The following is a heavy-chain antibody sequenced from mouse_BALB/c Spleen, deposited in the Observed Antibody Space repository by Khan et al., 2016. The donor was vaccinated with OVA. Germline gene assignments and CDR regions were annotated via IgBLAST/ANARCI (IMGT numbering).Heavy chain of an antibody. Sequence: VHVKQSGAELVKSGDTVKLSCTASGLNIKDTYMHWLKQWPEQGLEWMGRIVNPNGSTKYDPKFQGRATITADTSKNTACLQLSSLTSEDTAVYYGARMARKWGQGTTLTVSS. CDR1: GLNIKDTY. V-gene: IGHV14-3*02. CDR2: IVNPNGST. J-gene: IGHJ2*01. CDR3: ARMARK.